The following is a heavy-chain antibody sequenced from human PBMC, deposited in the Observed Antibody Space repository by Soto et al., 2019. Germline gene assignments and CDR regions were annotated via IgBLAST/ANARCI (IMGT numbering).Heavy chain of an antibody. D-gene: IGHD6-19*01. CDR1: GFPLWTYS. Sequence: EVKLLESGGGLVQPGGSMRLSCEASGFPLWTYSMSWVRQAPWKGLEWVSGISGSGTATYYTDSVKGRFTVSRDNSNNTLYLQMNNLRVEDTAVYFCAREGAVAGSQDFWGQGTLVTVSS. CDR2: ISGSGTAT. CDR3: AREGAVAGSQDF. J-gene: IGHJ4*02. V-gene: IGHV3-23*01.